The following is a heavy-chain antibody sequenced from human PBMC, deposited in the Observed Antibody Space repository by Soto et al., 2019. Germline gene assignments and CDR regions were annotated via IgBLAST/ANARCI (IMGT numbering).Heavy chain of an antibody. V-gene: IGHV3-49*03. D-gene: IGHD3-10*01. CDR1: GFTLGDYA. CDR2: ITSKAYGGTT. CDR3: SRVPPNNRGAPLDY. Sequence: GSLRLSCTASGFTLGDYAMIWFRQAPGKGLEWVGFITSKAYGGTTEYAATVKGRFTISRDDSKSIAYLQMNSLKTDDTAVYYCSRVPPNNRGAPLDYWGQGTLVTVSS. J-gene: IGHJ4*02.